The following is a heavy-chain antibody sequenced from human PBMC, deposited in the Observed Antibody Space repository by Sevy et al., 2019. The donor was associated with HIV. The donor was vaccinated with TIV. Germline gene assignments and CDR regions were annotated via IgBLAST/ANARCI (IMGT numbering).Heavy chain of an antibody. CDR3: AKLPSTVMFREKGY. Sequence: GGSLRLSCAASGFTFTNYAMNWVRQAPGKGLEWVSGISDSGDTTHYAESVKDRFTISRDNSKNTVSLQMSSLRAEDTARYYCAKLPSTVMFREKGYWGQGTRVTVSS. CDR1: GFTFTNYA. CDR2: ISDSGDTT. J-gene: IGHJ4*02. V-gene: IGHV3-23*01. D-gene: IGHD3-10*01.